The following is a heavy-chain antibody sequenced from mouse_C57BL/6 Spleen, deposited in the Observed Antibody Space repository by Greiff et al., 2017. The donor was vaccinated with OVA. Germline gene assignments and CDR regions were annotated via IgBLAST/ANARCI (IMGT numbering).Heavy chain of an antibody. J-gene: IGHJ4*01. CDR1: GYTFTSYW. Sequence: QVQLQQPGAELVRPGSSVKLSCKASGYTFTSYWMDWVKQRPGQGLEWIGNIYPSDSETHYNQKFKDKATLTVDKSSSTAYMQLSSLTSEDSAVYYGARKLRNAMDYWGKGTSVTVSS. V-gene: IGHV1-61*01. D-gene: IGHD1-3*01. CDR2: IYPSDSET. CDR3: ARKLRNAMDY.